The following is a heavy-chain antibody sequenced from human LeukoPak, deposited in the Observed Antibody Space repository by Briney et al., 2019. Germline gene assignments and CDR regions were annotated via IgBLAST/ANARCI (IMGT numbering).Heavy chain of an antibody. Sequence: GASLQISCEASGSTFTSYWIGWVRPLPGKGLEWMGIIYPRDSDTRYSPSFQGQVTISADKSISTAYLQWSSLKASDTAMYYCARLGSGSSGWSDYWGQGTLVTVSS. V-gene: IGHV5-51*01. J-gene: IGHJ4*02. CDR1: GSTFTSYW. CDR3: ARLGSGSSGWSDY. CDR2: IYPRDSDT. D-gene: IGHD6-19*01.